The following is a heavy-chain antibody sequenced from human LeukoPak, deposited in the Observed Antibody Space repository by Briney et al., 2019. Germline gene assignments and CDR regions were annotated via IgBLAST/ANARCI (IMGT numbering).Heavy chain of an antibody. CDR2: ISSGGISI. Sequence: PGGSLRLSCAASGFTFSSYEMNWVRQAPGKGLEWVSYISSGGISIYYADSVKGRFTISRDNAKNSLYLQMNSLRAEDTAVYYCARIRGYCSSTSCFNDHWGQGTLVTVSS. J-gene: IGHJ4*02. V-gene: IGHV3-48*03. CDR1: GFTFSSYE. CDR3: ARIRGYCSSTSCFNDH. D-gene: IGHD2-2*01.